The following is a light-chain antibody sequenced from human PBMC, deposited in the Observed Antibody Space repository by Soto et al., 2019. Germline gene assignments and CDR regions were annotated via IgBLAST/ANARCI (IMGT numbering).Light chain of an antibody. Sequence: QSALTQPASVSGSPGQSITISCTGTSSDVGSYDLVSWFQHHPGEAPKLMIYEGTKRPSGVPDRFSGSKSGNTASLTVSGLQPEDEAEYYCSSFVATNNLRVFGTGTKLTVL. J-gene: IGLJ1*01. CDR3: SSFVATNNLRV. V-gene: IGLV2-14*02. CDR2: EGT. CDR1: SSDVGSYDL.